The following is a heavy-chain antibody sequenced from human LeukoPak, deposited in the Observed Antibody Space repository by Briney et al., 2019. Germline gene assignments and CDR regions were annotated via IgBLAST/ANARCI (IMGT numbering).Heavy chain of an antibody. V-gene: IGHV3-7*01. CDR1: GFTFSSYW. Sequence: GGSLRLSCAASGFTFSSYWMSWVRQAPGKGLEWVANIKQDESEKYYVDSVRGRFTISRDNAKNSLYLQMNSLRAEDTAVYYCARVSRGYQLFSYYYYYGMDVWGQGTTVTVSS. J-gene: IGHJ6*02. CDR3: ARVSRGYQLFSYYYYYGMDV. CDR2: IKQDESEK. D-gene: IGHD2-2*01.